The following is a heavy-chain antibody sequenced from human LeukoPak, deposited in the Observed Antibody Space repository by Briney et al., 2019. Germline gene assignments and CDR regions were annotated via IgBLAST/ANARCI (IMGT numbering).Heavy chain of an antibody. V-gene: IGHV3-15*01. CDR1: GFTFSNTW. CDR2: IKRKSDGGTT. CDR3: TSHAAFDP. J-gene: IGHJ5*02. Sequence: GGSLRLSCAASGFTFSNTWMSWVRQAPGKGLEWVGRIKRKSDGGTTDYAAPVKGRFTISRDDSKNTVYLQMNSLKIEDTGVYYCTSHAAFDPWGQGTLVTVSS.